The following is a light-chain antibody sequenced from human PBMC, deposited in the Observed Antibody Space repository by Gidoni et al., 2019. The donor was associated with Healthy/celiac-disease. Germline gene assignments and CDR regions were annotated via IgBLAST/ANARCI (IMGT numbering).Light chain of an antibody. CDR2: AAS. V-gene: IGKV1-39*01. J-gene: IGKJ2*04. CDR3: QQNYIPPCS. CDR1: QSISSY. Sequence: DIHMTQSPSYLSASVGDRVTITCRASQSISSYLNWYQQKPGKAPKLLIYAASNLQSGVPSRFSGSGAGTDFTLTISSLQPEDFATYYCQQNYIPPCSFGQGTKLEIK.